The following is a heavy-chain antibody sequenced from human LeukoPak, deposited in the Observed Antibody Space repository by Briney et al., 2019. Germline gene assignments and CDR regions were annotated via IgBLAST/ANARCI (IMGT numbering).Heavy chain of an antibody. CDR1: GFTFSSYW. Sequence: GGSLRLSCAASGFTFSSYWMSWVRQAPGKGLEWVANIKQDGSEKYYVDSVKGRLTISRDNAKNSLYLQMNSLRAEDTAVYSCARARYFDWLTRYYYYMDVWGKGTTVTVSS. J-gene: IGHJ6*03. D-gene: IGHD3-9*01. V-gene: IGHV3-7*01. CDR3: ARARYFDWLTRYYYYMDV. CDR2: IKQDGSEK.